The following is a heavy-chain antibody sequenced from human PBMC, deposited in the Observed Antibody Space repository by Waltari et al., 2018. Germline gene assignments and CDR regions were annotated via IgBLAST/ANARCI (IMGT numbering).Heavy chain of an antibody. J-gene: IGHJ4*02. V-gene: IGHV3-33*01. Sequence: QVQLVESGGGVVQPGRSLRLSCAASGFTFSSYGMHWVRQAPGKGLEWVAVIWYDGSNKYYADSVNGRFTISRDNSKNTLYLQMNSLRAEDTAVYYCARDNGYSSGWDYYVDYWGQGTLVTVSS. D-gene: IGHD6-19*01. CDR3: ARDNGYSSGWDYYVDY. CDR2: IWYDGSNK. CDR1: GFTFSSYG.